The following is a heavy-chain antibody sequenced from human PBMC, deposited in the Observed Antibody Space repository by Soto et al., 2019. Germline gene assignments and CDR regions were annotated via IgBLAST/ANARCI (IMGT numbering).Heavy chain of an antibody. CDR3: ATEGGDWIGMDV. J-gene: IGHJ6*02. Sequence: ASVKVSCKVSGYTLTELSMHWVRQAPGKGLEWMGGFDPEDGETIYAQKFQGRVTMTEDTSTDTAYMELSSLRSEDTAVYYCATEGGDWIGMDVWGQGTTVTVSS. D-gene: IGHD3-10*01. V-gene: IGHV1-24*01. CDR1: GYTLTELS. CDR2: FDPEDGET.